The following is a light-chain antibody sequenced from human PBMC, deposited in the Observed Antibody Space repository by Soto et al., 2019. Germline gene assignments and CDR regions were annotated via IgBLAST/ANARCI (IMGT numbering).Light chain of an antibody. CDR1: QSVSSSY. CDR3: QQYGSSLTWT. J-gene: IGKJ1*01. CDR2: GAS. Sequence: LVLTQSPGTLSFSPGETATLSFRASQSVSSSYLAWYQQKPGQAPRLLIYGASSRATGIPDRFSGSGSGTDFTLTISRLEPEDFAVYYCQQYGSSLTWTFGQGTKVDIK. V-gene: IGKV3-20*01.